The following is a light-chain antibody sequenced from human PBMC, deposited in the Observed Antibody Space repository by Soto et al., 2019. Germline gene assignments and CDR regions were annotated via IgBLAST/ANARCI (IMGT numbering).Light chain of an antibody. CDR2: TNN. CDR3: AAWDGSLNGWV. V-gene: IGLV1-44*01. Sequence: QSVLTQPPSASGTPGQRVTISCSGSNSNIGTNSMNWYQQLPGTAPKLLIHTNNQRPSGVPDRFSGSKSGTSASLAISGLQSEDEAHYYCAAWDGSLNGWVFGGGTKVTVL. J-gene: IGLJ3*02. CDR1: NSNIGTNS.